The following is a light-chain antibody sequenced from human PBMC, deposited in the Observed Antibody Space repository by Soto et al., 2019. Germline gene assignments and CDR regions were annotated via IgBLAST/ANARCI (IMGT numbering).Light chain of an antibody. Sequence: DVQMTQSPSSLSASVGDRVTITCRASQDINSYLAWYQQKPGNAPKSLIYGASSLQTGVPSRFSGSESGTDFTLTISTLQPEDSATYYCQQYNIYPLTFGGGTQVEIK. CDR2: GAS. V-gene: IGKV1D-16*01. J-gene: IGKJ4*01. CDR3: QQYNIYPLT. CDR1: QDINSY.